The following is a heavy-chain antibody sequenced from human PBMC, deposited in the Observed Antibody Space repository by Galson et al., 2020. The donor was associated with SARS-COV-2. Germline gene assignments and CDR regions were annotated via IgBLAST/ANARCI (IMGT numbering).Heavy chain of an antibody. CDR2: IRSKAYGGTT. D-gene: IGHD5-18*01. J-gene: IGHJ5*02. V-gene: IGHV3-49*03. CDR3: TRAGIQLWLLDWFDP. Sequence: RLSCTAPGFTFGDYAMSWFRQAPGKGLEWVGFIRSKAYGGTTEYAASVKGRFTISRDDSKSIAYLQMNSLKTEDTAVYYCTRAGIQLWLLDWFDPWGQGTLVTISS. CDR1: GFTFGDYA.